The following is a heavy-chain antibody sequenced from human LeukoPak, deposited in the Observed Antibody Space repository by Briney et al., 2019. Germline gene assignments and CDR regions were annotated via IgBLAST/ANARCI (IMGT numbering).Heavy chain of an antibody. CDR2: IHYSGST. V-gene: IGHV4-39*01. D-gene: IGHD2-2*01. J-gene: IGHJ4*02. Sequence: SETLSLTCNVSGGSISTETYYWGWIRQPPGKGLEWIGSIHYSGSTYDNAALKSRLTISVDTSKSQFSLRLSSVTAADTAVYYCARHDCSNTNCRCFDYWGQGALVTVSS. CDR1: GGSISTETYY. CDR3: ARHDCSNTNCRCFDY.